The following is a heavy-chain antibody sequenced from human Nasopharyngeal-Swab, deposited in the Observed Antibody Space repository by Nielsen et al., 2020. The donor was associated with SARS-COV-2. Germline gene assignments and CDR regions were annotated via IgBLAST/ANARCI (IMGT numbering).Heavy chain of an antibody. D-gene: IGHD5-12*01. CDR3: ARATDIVATIFDY. CDR1: GGSISSGGYS. J-gene: IGHJ4*02. V-gene: IGHV4-30-2*01. Sequence: SETLSLTCAVSGGSISSGGYSWSRLRQPPGKGLEWIGYIYHSGSTYYNPSLKSRVTISVDRSKNQFSLKLSSVTAADTAVYYCARATDIVATIFDYWGQGTLVTVSS. CDR2: IYHSGST.